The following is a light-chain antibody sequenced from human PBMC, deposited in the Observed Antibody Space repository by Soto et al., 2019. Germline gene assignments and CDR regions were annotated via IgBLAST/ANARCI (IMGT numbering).Light chain of an antibody. CDR3: QQYDNSAWT. CDR1: QSVCSRY. Sequence: EILLTQSPGTLSLSPGERATLSCRARQSVCSRYVAWYQQNTGQAPRLLIYGASSRATGIPDRFRGSGSGTDFTLTISRLEPEDFTVYYGQQYDNSAWTCGQGTKV. V-gene: IGKV3-20*01. J-gene: IGKJ1*01. CDR2: GAS.